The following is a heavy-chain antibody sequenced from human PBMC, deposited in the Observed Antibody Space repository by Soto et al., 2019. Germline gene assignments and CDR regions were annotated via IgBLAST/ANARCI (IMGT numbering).Heavy chain of an antibody. CDR3: ARVVITAYGVFDY. J-gene: IGHJ4*02. V-gene: IGHV1-18*01. Sequence: QVQLVQSGGEVKKPGASVKVSCKASGYTFTNYGIAWVRQAPGQGLEWMGWIVVRNGNTNYAQKFQGRVTMTTDTSTSTAYMELRSLISDDTAVYYCARVVITAYGVFDYWGQGTLVTVSS. CDR2: IVVRNGNT. D-gene: IGHD3-16*01. CDR1: GYTFTNYG.